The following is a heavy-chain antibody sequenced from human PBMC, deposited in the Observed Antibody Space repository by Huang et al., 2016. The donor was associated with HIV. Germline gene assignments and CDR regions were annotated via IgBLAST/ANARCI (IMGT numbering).Heavy chain of an antibody. J-gene: IGHJ5*02. CDR2: IKQDGSEK. CDR1: GFTFSSYG. V-gene: IGHV3-7*01. CDR3: ARPST. D-gene: IGHD2-2*01. Sequence: EVQLVESGGGLVQPGGSLRRSCAAAGFTFSSYGMSWVRQAPGKGLEWVANIKQDGSEKYYVDSVKGRFTISRDNAKNSLYLQMNSLRAEDTAVYYCARPSTWGQGTLVTVSS.